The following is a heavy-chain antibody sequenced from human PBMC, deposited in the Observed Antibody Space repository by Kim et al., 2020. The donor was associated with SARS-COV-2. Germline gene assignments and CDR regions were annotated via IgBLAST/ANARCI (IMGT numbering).Heavy chain of an antibody. CDR3: AKELRGEDWTFDP. Sequence: GGSLRLSCAASGFTFDDYAMHWVRQAPGKGLEWVSGISWNSGSIGYADSVKGRFTISRDNAKNSLYLQMNSLRAEDTALYYCAKELRGEDWTFDPWGQGTLVTVSS. CDR1: GFTFDDYA. CDR2: ISWNSGSI. J-gene: IGHJ5*02. D-gene: IGHD3-10*01. V-gene: IGHV3-9*01.